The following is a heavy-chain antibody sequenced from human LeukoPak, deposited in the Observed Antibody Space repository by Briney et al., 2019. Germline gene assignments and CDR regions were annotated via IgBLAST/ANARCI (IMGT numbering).Heavy chain of an antibody. CDR2: ISNTGSYI. Sequence: GGSLRLSCAASGFTFSRYSMNWVRQAPGKGLEWVSSISNTGSYISYAEFVKGRFSISRDNAKNSLYVQMNALRAEDTAVYYCAREGSDWNYYYYMDVWGKGTTVTISS. CDR1: GFTFSRYS. J-gene: IGHJ6*03. V-gene: IGHV3-21*01. D-gene: IGHD6-19*01. CDR3: AREGSDWNYYYYMDV.